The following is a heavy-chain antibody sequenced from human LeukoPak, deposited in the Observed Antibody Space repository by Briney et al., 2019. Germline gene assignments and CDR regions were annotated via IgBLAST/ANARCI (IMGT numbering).Heavy chain of an antibody. D-gene: IGHD3-10*01. CDR2: ISYDGSNK. V-gene: IGHV3-30*04. CDR3: ARDSGWFGELNYYFDY. Sequence: PGRSLRLSCAASGFTFSSYAMHWVRQAPGKGLEWVAVISYDGSNKYYADSVKGRFTISRDNSKNTLYLQMNSLRAEDTAVYYCARDSGWFGELNYYFDYWGQGTLVTVSS. J-gene: IGHJ4*02. CDR1: GFTFSSYA.